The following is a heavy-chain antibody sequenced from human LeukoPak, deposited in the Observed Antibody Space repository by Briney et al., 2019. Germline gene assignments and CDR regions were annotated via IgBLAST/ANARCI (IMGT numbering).Heavy chain of an antibody. V-gene: IGHV3-30-3*01. CDR3: AGDLVSHRPLGGYSSGWYGGGEVLSFLESDY. Sequence: GGSLRLSCAASGFTFSSYAMHWVRQAPGKGLEWVAVISYDGSNKYYADSVKGRFTISRDNSKNTLYLQMNSLRAEDTAVYYCAGDLVSHRPLGGYSSGWYGGGEVLSFLESDYWGQGTLVTVSS. CDR1: GFTFSSYA. CDR2: ISYDGSNK. J-gene: IGHJ4*02. D-gene: IGHD6-19*01.